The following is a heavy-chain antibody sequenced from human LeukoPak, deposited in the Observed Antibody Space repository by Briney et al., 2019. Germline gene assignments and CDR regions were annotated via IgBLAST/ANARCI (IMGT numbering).Heavy chain of an antibody. CDR2: IYYSGTT. Sequence: SESLSLTCTVSGGSISNYYWNWIRQPPGKGLEWIGYIYYSGTTNYNPSLKSRVTISVDTSKNQFSLKLSSVTAADTAVYYCARLVTGLNDYWGQGTLVTVSS. V-gene: IGHV4-59*08. CDR1: GGSISNYY. CDR3: ARLVTGLNDY. J-gene: IGHJ4*02. D-gene: IGHD7-27*01.